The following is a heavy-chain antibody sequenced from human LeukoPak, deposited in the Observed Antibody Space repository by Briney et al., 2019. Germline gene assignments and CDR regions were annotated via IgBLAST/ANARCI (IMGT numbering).Heavy chain of an antibody. Sequence: SESLSLTCTVSGGSISSYYWSWIRQPPGKGLEWIGYIYYSGSTNYNPSLKSRVTISVDPSKNTFSLKLSSVTAADTAVYYCASAPRDCSGCSCFDFDYWGQGTLVTVSS. CDR3: ASAPRDCSGCSCFDFDY. V-gene: IGHV4-59*01. D-gene: IGHD2-15*01. CDR1: GGSISSYY. CDR2: IYYSGST. J-gene: IGHJ4*02.